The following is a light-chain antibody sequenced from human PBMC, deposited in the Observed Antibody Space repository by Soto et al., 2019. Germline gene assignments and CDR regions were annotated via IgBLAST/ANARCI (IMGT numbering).Light chain of an antibody. V-gene: IGKV3-15*01. CDR3: QQYNNWPPRT. Sequence: EIVMTQSPATLSVSAGETATLFCRASQSVSGNVAGYQQKPGQAPRLLIYGASTRATGVPARFSGSGSGTEFALTISSLQPEDFAVYFCQQYNNWPPRTFGQGTKVEVK. CDR1: QSVSGN. CDR2: GAS. J-gene: IGKJ1*01.